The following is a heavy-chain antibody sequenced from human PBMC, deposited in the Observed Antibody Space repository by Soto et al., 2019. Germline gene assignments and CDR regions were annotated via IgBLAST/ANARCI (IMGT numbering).Heavy chain of an antibody. CDR2: ISGSGGST. D-gene: IGHD4-17*01. V-gene: IGHV3-23*01. CDR1: GFTFSSYA. CDR3: AKGVYGGNSVDY. J-gene: IGHJ4*02. Sequence: GSLRLSCAASGFTFSSYAMSWVRQAPGKGLEWASAISGSGGSTYYADSVKGRFTISRDNSKNTLYLQMNSLRAEDTAVYYCAKGVYGGNSVDYWGQGTLVTVSS.